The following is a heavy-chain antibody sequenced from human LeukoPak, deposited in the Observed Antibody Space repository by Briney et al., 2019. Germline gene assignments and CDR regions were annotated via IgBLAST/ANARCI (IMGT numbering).Heavy chain of an antibody. CDR3: ASGRHDFVH. CDR2: INLDGGEV. J-gene: IGHJ4*01. CDR1: GFAFSTYW. D-gene: IGHD3-16*01. Sequence: PGGSLRLSCAASGFAFSTYWMTWVRQAPGKGLEWVANINLDGGEVHYVDSLKDRFTISRDNARNSLYLQMNGLRAEDTAVYYCASGRHDFVHWGHGTLVTVSP. V-gene: IGHV3-7*01.